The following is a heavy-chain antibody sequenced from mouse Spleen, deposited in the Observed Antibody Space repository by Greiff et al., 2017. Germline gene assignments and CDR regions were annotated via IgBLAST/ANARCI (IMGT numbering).Heavy chain of an antibody. D-gene: IGHD1-1*01. CDR1: GYAFSSSW. Sequence: QVQLQQSGPELVKPGASVKISCKASGYAFSSSWMNWVKQRPGKGLEWIGRIYPGDGDTNYNGKFKGKATLTADKSSSTAYMQLSSLTSEDSAVYFCARGLLLGDYWGQGTSVTVSS. V-gene: IGHV1-82*01. CDR2: IYPGDGDT. CDR3: ARGLLLGDY. J-gene: IGHJ4*01.